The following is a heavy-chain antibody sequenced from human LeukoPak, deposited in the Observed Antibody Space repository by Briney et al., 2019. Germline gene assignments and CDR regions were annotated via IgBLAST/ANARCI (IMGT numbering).Heavy chain of an antibody. CDR2: VYYSGRL. CDR1: GGSINSYY. J-gene: IGHJ6*02. CDR3: ARLSRIAAAGAYSYHSMDV. Sequence: KTSETLSLTCTVSGGSINSYYWSWIRQPPGKGLEWLGFVYYSGRLGSNPSLKSRVTISVDTSNNQFSLKLSSVTAADTAVYYCARLSRIAAAGAYSYHSMDVWGQGTTVTVSS. V-gene: IGHV4-59*13. D-gene: IGHD6-13*01.